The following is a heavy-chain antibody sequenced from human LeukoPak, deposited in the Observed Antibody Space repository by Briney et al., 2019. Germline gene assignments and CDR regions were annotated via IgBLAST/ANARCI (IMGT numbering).Heavy chain of an antibody. V-gene: IGHV3-23*01. CDR3: AEGDCSSTSCYSGY. CDR2: ISGSGGST. J-gene: IGHJ4*02. Sequence: GGSLRLSCAASGFTFSSYAMSWVRQAPGEGLEWVSAISGSGGSTYYADSVKGRFTISRDNSKNTLYLQMNSLRAEDTAVYYCAEGDCSSTSCYSGYWGQGTLVTVSS. CDR1: GFTFSSYA. D-gene: IGHD2-2*02.